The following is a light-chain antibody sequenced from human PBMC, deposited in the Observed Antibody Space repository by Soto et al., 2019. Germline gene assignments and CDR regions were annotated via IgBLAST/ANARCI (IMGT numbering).Light chain of an antibody. CDR2: ATS. V-gene: IGKV1-9*01. Sequence: DLPLTQSPSFLSASVGDKVTITCRASQDIGTYIGWFQQQPGNTPKLLIYATSTLQTGVPSRFSGRGYGTEFTLTISSLQPEDFATYYCQQVDTHPYTFGQGTNLEI. J-gene: IGKJ2*01. CDR3: QQVDTHPYT. CDR1: QDIGTY.